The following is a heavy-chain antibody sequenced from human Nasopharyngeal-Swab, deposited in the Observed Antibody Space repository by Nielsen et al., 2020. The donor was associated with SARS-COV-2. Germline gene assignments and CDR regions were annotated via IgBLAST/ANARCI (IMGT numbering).Heavy chain of an antibody. CDR1: GFTFSSYG. V-gene: IGHV3-30*03. J-gene: IGHJ4*02. CDR2: ISYDGSNK. Sequence: GESLKISCAASGFTFSSYGMHWVRQAPGKGLEWVAVISYDGSNKYYADSVKGRFTISRDNSKNTLYLQMNSLRAEDTAVYYRARANSSSWSFDYWGQGTLVTVSS. D-gene: IGHD6-13*01. CDR3: ARANSSSWSFDY.